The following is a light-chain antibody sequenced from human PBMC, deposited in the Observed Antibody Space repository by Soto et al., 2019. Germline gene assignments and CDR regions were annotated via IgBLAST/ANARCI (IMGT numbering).Light chain of an antibody. CDR2: GAS. CDR3: QQYGSSTQIT. CDR1: QSVSSSY. J-gene: IGKJ5*01. V-gene: IGKV3-20*01. Sequence: EIVLTQSPGTLSLSPGERATLTCRASQSVSSSYLAWYQQKPGQAHRLLIYGASSRATGIPDRFSGSGSGTEFTLTISRLEPEDFAVYYCQQYGSSTQITFGQGTRLEI.